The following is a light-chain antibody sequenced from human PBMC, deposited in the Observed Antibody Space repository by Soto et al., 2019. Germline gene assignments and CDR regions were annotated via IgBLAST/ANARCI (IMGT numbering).Light chain of an antibody. Sequence: EIGRTKSPATLSVSRRERSTLSCRASQSVTSNYLAWYQQKPGKAPRLLIHGISNRATGIPDRFSGSGSRTDFTLTISRLEPEDFAVYYCQQYGSSSITFGQGTRLEI. J-gene: IGKJ5*01. V-gene: IGKV3-20*01. CDR3: QQYGSSSIT. CDR2: GIS. CDR1: QSVTSNY.